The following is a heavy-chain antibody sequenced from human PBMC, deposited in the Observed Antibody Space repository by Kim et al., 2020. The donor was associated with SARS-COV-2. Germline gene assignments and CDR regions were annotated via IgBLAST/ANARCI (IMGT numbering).Heavy chain of an antibody. CDR1: GGSFSGYY. V-gene: IGHV4-34*01. Sequence: SETLSLTCAVYGGSFSGYYWSWIRQPLGKGLEWIGEINHSGSNNYNPSLKSRVTITVDTSKNQFSLKLSAVTAADTAVYNCARVGYWGQGTLVTVPS. CDR2: INHSGSN. J-gene: IGHJ4*02. CDR3: ARVGY.